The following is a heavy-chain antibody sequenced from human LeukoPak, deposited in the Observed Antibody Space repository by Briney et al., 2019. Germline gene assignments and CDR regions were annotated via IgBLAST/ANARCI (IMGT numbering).Heavy chain of an antibody. V-gene: IGHV4-59*08. J-gene: IGHJ3*01. Sequence: SETLSLTCTVSGGSISSDYWSWIRQPLGKGLEWIGYIHHSGKTNYNPSLKSRVTTSVDTSKNQFSLKLSSVTAADTAVYYCARGYYDSSGSSNTFDVWGQGTMVTVSS. CDR1: GGSISSDY. CDR2: IHHSGKT. D-gene: IGHD3-22*01. CDR3: ARGYYDSSGSSNTFDV.